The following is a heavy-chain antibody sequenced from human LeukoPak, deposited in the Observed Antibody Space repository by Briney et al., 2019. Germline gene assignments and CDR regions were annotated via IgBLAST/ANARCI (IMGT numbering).Heavy chain of an antibody. CDR1: GGSIRSSSYY. CDR2: IYYSGSP. J-gene: IGHJ4*02. CDR3: GRPLRRSAVAATFAY. V-gene: IGHV4-39*01. Sequence: SETLSLTCTVSGGSIRSSSYYWGWIRQPPGKGLEWIGSIYYSGSPYYNPSLKSRVTISVDTSKNQFSLKLSSVTAADTAGYYCGRPLRRSAVAATFAYWGQGTLVTVSS. D-gene: IGHD6-19*01.